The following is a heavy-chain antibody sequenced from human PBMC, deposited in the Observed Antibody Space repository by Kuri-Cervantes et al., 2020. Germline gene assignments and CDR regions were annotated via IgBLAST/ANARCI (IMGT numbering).Heavy chain of an antibody. D-gene: IGHD3-10*01. CDR1: GFTFNSHW. CDR3: ARDDTWQSGGGYYHDR. V-gene: IGHV3-7*01. CDR2: IKADGSEK. Sequence: GESLKTSCAIIGFTFNSHWMSWVRQAPGKGPEWVANIKADGSEKNYVDSVKGRFTIPTDNAENSLYLQMNSLRVDDTAVYYCARDDTWQSGGGYYHDRWGQGTLVTVSS. J-gene: IGHJ5*02.